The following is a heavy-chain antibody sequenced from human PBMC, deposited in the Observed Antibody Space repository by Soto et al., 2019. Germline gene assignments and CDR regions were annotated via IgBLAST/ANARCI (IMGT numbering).Heavy chain of an antibody. J-gene: IGHJ4*02. Sequence: PSETLSLTCTVSGGSISSYYWSWIRQPPGKGLEWIGYIYYSGSTNYNPSLKSRVTISVDTSKNQFSLKLSSVTAADTAVYYCASYDCSGGSCYSAFDYWGQGTLVTVSS. CDR2: IYYSGST. D-gene: IGHD2-15*01. CDR1: GGSISSYY. V-gene: IGHV4-59*01. CDR3: ASYDCSGGSCYSAFDY.